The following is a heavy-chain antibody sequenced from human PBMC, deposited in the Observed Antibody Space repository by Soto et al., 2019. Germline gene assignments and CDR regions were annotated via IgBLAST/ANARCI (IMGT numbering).Heavy chain of an antibody. Sequence: QVQLVESGGGVVQPGRSLRLSCAASGFTFSSYGMQWVRQSPGEGPEWVAIVANDGSNQYYAESVKGRFTISRDNSKTTVFLEMDSLRPEDTAVYYCASSSGGSSWYPPDYWGQGPLVTVS. CDR1: GFTFSSYG. CDR2: VANDGSNQ. V-gene: IGHV3-30*03. J-gene: IGHJ4*02. D-gene: IGHD6-13*01. CDR3: ASSSGGSSWYPPDY.